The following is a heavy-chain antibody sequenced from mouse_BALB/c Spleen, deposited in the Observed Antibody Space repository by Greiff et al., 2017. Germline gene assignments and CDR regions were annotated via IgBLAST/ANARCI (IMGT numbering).Heavy chain of an antibody. CDR2: ISSGGST. Sequence: EVHLVESGGGLVKPGGSLKLSCAASGFTFSSYAMSWVRQTPEKRLEWVASISSGGSTYYPDSVKGRFTISRDNARNILYLQMSSLRSEDTAMYYCARGYDDAWFAYWGQGTLVTVSA. CDR1: GFTFSSYA. CDR3: ARGYDDAWFAY. J-gene: IGHJ3*01. D-gene: IGHD2-4*01. V-gene: IGHV5-6-5*01.